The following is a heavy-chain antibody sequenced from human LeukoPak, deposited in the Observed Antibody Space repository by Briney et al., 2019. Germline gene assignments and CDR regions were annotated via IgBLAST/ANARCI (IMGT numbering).Heavy chain of an antibody. CDR3: ARDRVDHYYDSSGLFDY. D-gene: IGHD3-22*01. V-gene: IGHV4-31*03. CDR1: GGSISSGGYY. J-gene: IGHJ4*02. Sequence: SETLSLTCTVSGGSISSGGYYWGWLRQHPGKGLEWIGYIYYSGSTYYNPSLKSRVTISVDTSKNQFSLKLRSVTAADTAVYYCARDRVDHYYDSSGLFDYWGQGTLVTASS. CDR2: IYYSGST.